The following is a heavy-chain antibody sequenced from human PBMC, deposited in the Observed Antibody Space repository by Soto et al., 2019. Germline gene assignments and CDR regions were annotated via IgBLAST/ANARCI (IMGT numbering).Heavy chain of an antibody. CDR3: ARATPYSSSWYHYYGRDV. J-gene: IGHJ6*02. CDR1: GYTFTGYY. Sequence: ASVKVSCKASGYTFTGYYMHWVRQAPGQGLEWMGWINPNSGGTNYAQKFQGWVTMTRDTSISTAYMELSRLRSDDTALYYCARATPYSSSWYHYYGRDVGGQGTRITVS. CDR2: INPNSGGT. V-gene: IGHV1-2*04. D-gene: IGHD6-13*01.